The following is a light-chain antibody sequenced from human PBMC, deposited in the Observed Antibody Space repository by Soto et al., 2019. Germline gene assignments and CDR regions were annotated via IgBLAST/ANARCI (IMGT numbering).Light chain of an antibody. CDR3: QQLKSYPQT. CDR2: AAS. V-gene: IGKV1-9*01. CDR1: QGISSY. J-gene: IGKJ1*01. Sequence: DIHLTQSPSFLCASVLDVVTITCRASQGISSYLAWYQKKPGKAPKLLMYAASTLQSGVPSRFSGSGSGTEFTLTISSLQPEDFATYYCQQLKSYPQTFGQGTKVDIK.